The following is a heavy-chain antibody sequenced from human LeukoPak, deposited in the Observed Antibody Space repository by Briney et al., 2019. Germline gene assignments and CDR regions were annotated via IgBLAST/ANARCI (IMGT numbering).Heavy chain of an antibody. D-gene: IGHD2-15*01. CDR3: ASLPIVVVVAATPGEDY. V-gene: IGHV3-30*03. Sequence: GRSLRLSCAASGFTFSSYGMHWVRQAPGKGLEWVAVISYDGSNKYYGDSVKGRFTIARDNSKNTLYLQMDSLRTEDTAVYYCASLPIVVVVAATPGEDYWGQGTLVTVSS. CDR1: GFTFSSYG. J-gene: IGHJ4*02. CDR2: ISYDGSNK.